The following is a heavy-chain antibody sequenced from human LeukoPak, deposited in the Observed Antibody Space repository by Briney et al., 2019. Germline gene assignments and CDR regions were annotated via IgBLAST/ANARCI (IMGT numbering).Heavy chain of an antibody. D-gene: IGHD2-8*02. J-gene: IGHJ3*02. Sequence: GGSLRLSCAASGFTFSSNWMSWVRQAPGKGLEWVANIKEDGSEKYYVDSVKGRFTISRDNAKNSLYLQMNSLRAEDTAVYYCTTGARQGIPGDAFDIWGQGTMVTVSS. CDR1: GFTFSSNW. V-gene: IGHV3-7*01. CDR2: IKEDGSEK. CDR3: TTGARQGIPGDAFDI.